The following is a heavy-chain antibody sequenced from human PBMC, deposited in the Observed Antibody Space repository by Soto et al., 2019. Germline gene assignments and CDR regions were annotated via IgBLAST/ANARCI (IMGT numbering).Heavy chain of an antibody. CDR2: IVVGSGNT. Sequence: ASVKVSCKPSGFTFSRSAVQWVRQARGQRLEWMGWIVVGSGNTKYAQKFQERVTITRDMSTSTAHMELSSPISEDTAVYYCAAELYSGGSCCSFDIWGQGTMVTVSS. V-gene: IGHV1-58*01. CDR3: AAELYSGGSCCSFDI. D-gene: IGHD2-15*01. CDR1: GFTFSRSA. J-gene: IGHJ3*02.